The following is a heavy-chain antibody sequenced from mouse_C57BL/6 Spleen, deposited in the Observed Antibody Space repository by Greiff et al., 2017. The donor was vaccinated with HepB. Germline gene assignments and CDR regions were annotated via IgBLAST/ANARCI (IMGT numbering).Heavy chain of an antibody. CDR3: ARWDYGYDGGFDY. CDR1: GYTFTSYW. D-gene: IGHD2-2*01. Sequence: VQLQQSGAELAKPGASVKLSCKASGYTFTSYWMHWVKQRPGQGLEWIGYINPSSGYTKCNQKFKDKATLTADKSSRTAYMQLSSLTYEDSAVYYSARWDYGYDGGFDYWGQGTTLTVSS. CDR2: INPSSGYT. V-gene: IGHV1-7*01. J-gene: IGHJ2*01.